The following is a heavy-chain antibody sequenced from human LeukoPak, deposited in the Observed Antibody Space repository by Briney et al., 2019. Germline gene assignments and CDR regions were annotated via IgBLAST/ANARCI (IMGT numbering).Heavy chain of an antibody. J-gene: IGHJ4*02. D-gene: IGHD4-17*01. CDR2: IYSGGTT. CDR3: VRGDYGDYTLFDY. Sequence: GGSLRLSCAVSGFTVSSNYISWVRQAPGKGLEWVSVIYSGGTTYYADSVKGRFTISRDNSKNTLYLQMNSLRAEDTAVYYCVRGDYGDYTLFDYWGQGTLVTVSS. CDR1: GFTVSSNY. V-gene: IGHV3-66*01.